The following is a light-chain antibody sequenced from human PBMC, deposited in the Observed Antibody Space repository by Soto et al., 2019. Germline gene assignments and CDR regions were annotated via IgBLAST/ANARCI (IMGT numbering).Light chain of an antibody. Sequence: EIVLTQSPATLSLSPGDRATLSCRASQSVRSYLIWYQQKPGQAPRLLMYDASNRASGIPGRFTGNGSGTDFTLTISSLKTEDFAVYYCQHRSSWPITFGQETRLEIK. CDR1: QSVRSY. CDR3: QHRSSWPIT. J-gene: IGKJ5*01. CDR2: DAS. V-gene: IGKV3-11*01.